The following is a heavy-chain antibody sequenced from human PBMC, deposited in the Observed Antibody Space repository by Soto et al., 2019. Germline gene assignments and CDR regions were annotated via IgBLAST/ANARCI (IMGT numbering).Heavy chain of an antibody. Sequence: SDTLSLTCAVSGGSISSGGYSWSWIRQPPGKGLEWIGYIYHSGSTYYNPSLKSRVTVSVDRSKNQFSLKLSSVTAADTAVYYCARATVLVGDDTAYCGQGTLFTLSS. J-gene: IGHJ4*02. CDR1: GGSISSGGYS. D-gene: IGHD2-21*02. CDR2: IYHSGST. CDR3: ARATVLVGDDTAY. V-gene: IGHV4-30-2*01.